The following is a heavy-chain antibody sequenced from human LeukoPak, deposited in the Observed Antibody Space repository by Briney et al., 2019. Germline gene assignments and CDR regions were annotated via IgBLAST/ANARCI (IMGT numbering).Heavy chain of an antibody. J-gene: IGHJ3*02. CDR1: ELTFSGYW. V-gene: IGHV3-7*03. Sequence: GGSLRLSCAASELTFSGYWMIWVRQAPGKGLQWVGNIRQDGGQTHYLDSVKGRFTISRDNAKRSLYLQMNSLRADDTAIYYCARDYGSGNYPDAFDIWGQGTMVTVSS. D-gene: IGHD1-26*01. CDR3: ARDYGSGNYPDAFDI. CDR2: IRQDGGQT.